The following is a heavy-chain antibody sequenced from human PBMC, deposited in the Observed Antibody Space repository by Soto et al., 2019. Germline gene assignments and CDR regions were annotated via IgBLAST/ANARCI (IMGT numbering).Heavy chain of an antibody. CDR3: EKNYAGAFDI. Sequence: GGSLRLSCASSGFTFSHYSMHCFRQAPGKGLEWVAVISYDGSNKYYADSVKGRFTISRDNSKNTLYLQMNSLRAEDTAVYYCEKNYAGAFDIWGQGTMVTVSS. J-gene: IGHJ3*02. CDR1: GFTFSHYS. D-gene: IGHD1-7*01. CDR2: ISYDGSNK. V-gene: IGHV3-30-3*01.